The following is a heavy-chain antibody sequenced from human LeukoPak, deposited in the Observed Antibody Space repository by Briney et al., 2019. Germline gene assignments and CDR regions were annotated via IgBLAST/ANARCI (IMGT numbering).Heavy chain of an antibody. CDR2: INADNGNT. CDR3: ARDRGSYYYYYMDV. Sequence: ASVKVSCKASGYTFTSYAMHWVRQAPGQRLEWMGWINADNGNTKYSQEFQGRVTITRDTSASTAYMELSSLRSEDMAVYYCARDRGSYYYYYMDVWGKGTTVTISS. CDR1: GYTFTSYA. V-gene: IGHV1-3*03. J-gene: IGHJ6*03. D-gene: IGHD1-26*01.